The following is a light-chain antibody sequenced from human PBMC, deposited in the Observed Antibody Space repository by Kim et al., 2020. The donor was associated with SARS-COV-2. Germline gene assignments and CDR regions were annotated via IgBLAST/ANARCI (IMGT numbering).Light chain of an antibody. V-gene: IGLV1-40*01. J-gene: IGLJ1*01. Sequence: QRVTISCTGSSSNIGAGYDVHWYQQFPGTAPKLLIYANSKRPSGVPDRFSGSKSGTSASLAITGLQAEDEADYYCQSYDSSLSGSIFRTGTKVTVL. CDR3: QSYDSSLSGSI. CDR2: ANS. CDR1: SSNIGAGYD.